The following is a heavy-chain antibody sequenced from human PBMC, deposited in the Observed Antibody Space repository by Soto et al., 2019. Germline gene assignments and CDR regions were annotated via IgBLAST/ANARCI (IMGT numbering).Heavy chain of an antibody. CDR1: GGPISSYY. CDR3: ASSGWHWDFQH. Sequence: SETLSLTCTVSGGPISSYYWSWIPQPPGKGLEWIGYIYYSGSTNYNPSLKSRVTISVDTSKNQFSLKLSSVTAADTAVYYCASSGWHWDFQHWGQGTLVTVSS. CDR2: IYYSGST. D-gene: IGHD6-19*01. J-gene: IGHJ1*01. V-gene: IGHV4-59*01.